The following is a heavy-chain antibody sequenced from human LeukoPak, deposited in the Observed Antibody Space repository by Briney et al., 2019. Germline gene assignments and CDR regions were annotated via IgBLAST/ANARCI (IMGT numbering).Heavy chain of an antibody. CDR1: GFTFSDYA. D-gene: IGHD5-18*01. CDR3: AGRPTGYSSGYVY. Sequence: GGSLRLSCVVSGFTFSDYAMSWVRQALEKGLDWVSVISGSAHKIRYADSVKGRFTISRDNSENTVYLQMNNLRAEDTALYYCAGRPTGYSSGYVYWGQGALVTVSS. V-gene: IGHV3-23*01. CDR2: ISGSAHKI. J-gene: IGHJ4*02.